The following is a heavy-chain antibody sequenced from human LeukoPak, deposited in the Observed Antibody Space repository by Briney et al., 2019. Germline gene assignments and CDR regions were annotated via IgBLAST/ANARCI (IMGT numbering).Heavy chain of an antibody. Sequence: HGGSLRLSCAASGFTFSSYAMSWVRQAPGKGLEWVSAISGSGGSTYYADSVKGRFTISRDNSKNTLYLQMNSLRAEDTAVYYCAKDRVVVPAAIDYWGQGTLVTVSS. CDR2: ISGSGGST. V-gene: IGHV3-23*01. CDR3: AKDRVVVPAAIDY. CDR1: GFTFSSYA. D-gene: IGHD2-2*01. J-gene: IGHJ4*02.